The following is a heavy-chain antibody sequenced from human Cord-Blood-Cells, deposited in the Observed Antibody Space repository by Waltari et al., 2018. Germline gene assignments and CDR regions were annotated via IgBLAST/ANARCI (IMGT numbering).Heavy chain of an antibody. D-gene: IGHD6-13*01. V-gene: IGHV1-24*01. CDR3: ATSRIHGSSWLDAFDI. CDR2: FDPEDGET. J-gene: IGHJ3*02. Sequence: QVQLVQSGAEVKKPGASVKVSCKGSGYTLTELSMHWVRQAPGKGLEWMGGFDPEDGETIYAQKFQGRVTMTEDTSTDTAYMELSSLRSEDTAVYYCATSRIHGSSWLDAFDIWGQGTMVTVSS. CDR1: GYTLTELS.